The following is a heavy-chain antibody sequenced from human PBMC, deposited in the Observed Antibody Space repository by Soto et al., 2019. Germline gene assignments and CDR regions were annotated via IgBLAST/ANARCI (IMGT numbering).Heavy chain of an antibody. CDR3: ARDPSSEWLRFHGMDV. CDR1: GFTFSSYA. J-gene: IGHJ6*02. V-gene: IGHV3-30-3*01. D-gene: IGHD5-12*01. CDR2: ISYDGSNK. Sequence: QVQLVESGGGVAQPGRSLRLSCAASGFTFSSYAMHWVRQAPGKGLEWVAVISYDGSNKYYADSVKGRFTISRDNSKNTLYLQMNSLRAEDTAVYYCARDPSSEWLRFHGMDVWGQGTTVTVSS.